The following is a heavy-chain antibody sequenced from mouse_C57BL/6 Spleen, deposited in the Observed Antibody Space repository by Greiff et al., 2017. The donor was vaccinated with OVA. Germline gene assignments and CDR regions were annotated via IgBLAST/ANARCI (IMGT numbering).Heavy chain of an antibody. CDR1: GYSITSGYY. CDR2: ISYDGSN. Sequence: EVKLQESGPGLVKPSQSLSLTCSVTGYSITSGYYWNWIRQFPGNKLEWMGYISYDGSNNYHPSLKNRISITRDTSKNLFFLKLNSVTTEDTATYYCAKGYEDAMDYWGQGTSVTVSS. J-gene: IGHJ4*01. V-gene: IGHV3-6*01. D-gene: IGHD2-2*01. CDR3: AKGYEDAMDY.